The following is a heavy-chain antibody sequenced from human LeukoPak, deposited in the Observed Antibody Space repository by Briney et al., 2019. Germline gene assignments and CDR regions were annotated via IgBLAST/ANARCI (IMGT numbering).Heavy chain of an antibody. CDR2: ISHSGNT. CDR3: VRSNLEYSSSSGLNY. Sequence: SETLSLTCTVSGGSISSGGFYWSWIRQPPGKGLEWIGYISHSGNTYYNPSLKSRVTISVDMPKNQFSLNLSSVTAADTAVYYCVRSNLEYSSSSGLNYWGQGTLVTVSS. J-gene: IGHJ4*02. D-gene: IGHD6-6*01. CDR1: GGSISSGGFY. V-gene: IGHV4-30-2*01.